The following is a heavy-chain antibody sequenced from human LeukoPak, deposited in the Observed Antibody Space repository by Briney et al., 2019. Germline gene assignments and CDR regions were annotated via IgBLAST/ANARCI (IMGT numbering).Heavy chain of an antibody. V-gene: IGHV4-34*01. D-gene: IGHD5-12*01. J-gene: IGHJ4*02. CDR3: ARRNGQDIVATFRRRYYFDY. CDR1: GGSFSGYY. CDR2: INHSGST. Sequence: SETLSLTCAVYGGSFSGYYWSWIRQPPGKGLEWIGEINHSGSTNYNPSLKSRVTISINTSKNQFSLKLSSVTAADTAVYYCARRNGQDIVATFRRRYYFDYWGQGTLVTISS.